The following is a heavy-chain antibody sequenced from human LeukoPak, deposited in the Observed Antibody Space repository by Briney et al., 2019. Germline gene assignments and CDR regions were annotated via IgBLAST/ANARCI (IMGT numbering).Heavy chain of an antibody. V-gene: IGHV1-18*01. CDR1: GYTFTSYG. J-gene: IGHJ5*02. CDR2: ISAYNGNT. Sequence: ASVKVSCKASGYTFTSYGISWVRQAPGQGLEWMGWISAYNGNTNYAQKLQGRVTMTTDTSTSTAYMELRSLRSDDTAVYYCARGSRDGYNFPARPLSWFDPWGQGTLVTVSS. CDR3: ARGSRDGYNFPARPLSWFDP. D-gene: IGHD5-24*01.